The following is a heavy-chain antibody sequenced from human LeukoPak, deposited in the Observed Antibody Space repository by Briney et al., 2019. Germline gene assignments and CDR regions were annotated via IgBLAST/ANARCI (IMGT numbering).Heavy chain of an antibody. CDR2: IYSAGNT. Sequence: PGGSLRLSCAASGFTVSDNYMSWVRRAPGKGLEGVSIIYSAGNTYYADSVKGRFTISRDISKNTLYLQMNSLRAEDTAVYYCARVHGSSWFFDYWGQGTLVTVSS. D-gene: IGHD6-13*01. V-gene: IGHV3-53*01. CDR3: ARVHGSSWFFDY. J-gene: IGHJ4*02. CDR1: GFTVSDNY.